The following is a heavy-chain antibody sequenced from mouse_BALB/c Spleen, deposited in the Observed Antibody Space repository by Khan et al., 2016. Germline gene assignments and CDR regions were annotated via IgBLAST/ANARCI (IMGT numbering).Heavy chain of an antibody. D-gene: IGHD2-2*01. Sequence: EVELVESGGGLVQPGGSLKLSCAASGFDFSGYWMTWVRQAPGKGLEWIGEINPDSSTINYTPSLKDKFIISRDNAKNTLFLQMSKVRSEDTALYYCARCGYYGYFDVWGAGTTVTVSS. CDR1: GFDFSGYW. CDR3: ARCGYYGYFDV. J-gene: IGHJ1*01. V-gene: IGHV4-1*02. CDR2: INPDSSTI.